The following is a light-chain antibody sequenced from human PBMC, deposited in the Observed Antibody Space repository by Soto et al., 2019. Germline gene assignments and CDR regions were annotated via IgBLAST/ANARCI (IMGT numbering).Light chain of an antibody. CDR1: SSDVGSFNR. Sequence: QSALTQPPSVSGSPGQSVAISCTGTSSDVGSFNRVSWYQQSPGTAPKLMIYDVNNRPSGVPDRFSGSKSGNAASLTISGLQAEDESDYYCSSFTTSDPYVFGTGTKLTVL. J-gene: IGLJ1*01. V-gene: IGLV2-18*02. CDR3: SSFTTSDPYV. CDR2: DVN.